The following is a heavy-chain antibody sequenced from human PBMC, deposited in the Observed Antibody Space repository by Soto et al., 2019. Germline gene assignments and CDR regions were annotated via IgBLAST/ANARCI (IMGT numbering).Heavy chain of an antibody. CDR2: ISWNDHK. CDR1: GFSLTTSGLD. V-gene: IGHV2-5*01. CDR3: ARTGAY. D-gene: IGHD1-26*01. J-gene: IGHJ4*02. Sequence: QITLKESGPTLVKPTQTLTLTCTFSGFSLTTSGLDVGWIRQPPGKALEWLALISWNDHKRYSLSLKSRLTIAKDTSKNQVVLTMTNMDPVDTATYYCARTGAYWGQGILVTVSS.